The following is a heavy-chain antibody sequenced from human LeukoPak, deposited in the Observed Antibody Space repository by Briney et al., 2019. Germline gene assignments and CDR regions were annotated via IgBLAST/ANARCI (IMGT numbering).Heavy chain of an antibody. V-gene: IGHV3-43*02. CDR3: ANLYSSSSVDY. J-gene: IGHJ4*02. D-gene: IGHD6-6*01. Sequence: QAGGSRRLSCAASGFTFDDYAMHWVRQAPGKGLEWVSLISGDGGSTYYADSVKGRFTISRDNSKNSLYLQMNSLRTEDTALYYCANLYSSSSVDYWGQGTLVTVSS. CDR2: ISGDGGST. CDR1: GFTFDDYA.